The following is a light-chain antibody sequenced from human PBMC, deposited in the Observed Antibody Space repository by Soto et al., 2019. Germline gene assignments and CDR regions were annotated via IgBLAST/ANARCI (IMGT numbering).Light chain of an antibody. CDR2: DVS. J-gene: IGKJ3*01. CDR3: QHYNSYPFT. V-gene: IGKV1-5*01. CDR1: ESISGW. Sequence: DIQMTQSPSTLSASVGDRVTITCRASESISGWLAWYQQKPGTAPKLLLYDVSTLESGVPSRFSGSGSGTEFTLTINSLQPDDVATYYCQHYNSYPFTFGPGTKVDIK.